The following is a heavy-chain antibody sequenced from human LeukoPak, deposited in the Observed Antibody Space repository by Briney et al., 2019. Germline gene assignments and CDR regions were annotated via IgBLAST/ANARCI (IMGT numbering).Heavy chain of an antibody. J-gene: IGHJ6*04. Sequence: ASVKVSCKASGYTFTGYYTTWVRQAPGQGLEWMGWINPNSGGTNYAQKFQGWVTMTRDTSISTAYMELSRLRSDDTAVYYCATSSGWYYYGMDVWGKGTTVTVSS. D-gene: IGHD6-19*01. CDR2: INPNSGGT. CDR1: GYTFTGYY. V-gene: IGHV1-2*04. CDR3: ATSSGWYYYGMDV.